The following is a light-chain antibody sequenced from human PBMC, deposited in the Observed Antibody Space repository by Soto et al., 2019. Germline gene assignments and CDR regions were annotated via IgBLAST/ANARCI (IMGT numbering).Light chain of an antibody. Sequence: QSALTQPASVSGSPGQSITVSCTGTSSDVGGYNYVSWYQQHPGKAPRLMIYDVTNRPSGVSARFSGSKSGNTASLTIYGLQAEDEADYYCSSYRRGSTYVFGTGTKLTAL. CDR1: SSDVGGYNY. CDR2: DVT. CDR3: SSYRRGSTYV. J-gene: IGLJ1*01. V-gene: IGLV2-14*03.